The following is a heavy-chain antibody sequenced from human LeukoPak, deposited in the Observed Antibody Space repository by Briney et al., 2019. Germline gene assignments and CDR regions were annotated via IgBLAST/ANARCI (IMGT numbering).Heavy chain of an antibody. CDR3: ARHPFQYPFDH. V-gene: IGHV1-2*02. CDR1: GYTFTGYY. Sequence: ASVKVSCKASGYTFTGYYMHWVRQAPGQGLEWMGWINPNSGGTKYAQKFQGRVTMTRDTSISAAYMELSRLRSDDTAVYYCARHPFQYPFDHWGQGTVVSVSS. D-gene: IGHD2/OR15-2a*01. J-gene: IGHJ5*02. CDR2: INPNSGGT.